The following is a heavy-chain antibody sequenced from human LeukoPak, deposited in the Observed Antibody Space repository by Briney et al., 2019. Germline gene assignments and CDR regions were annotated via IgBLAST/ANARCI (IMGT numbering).Heavy chain of an antibody. D-gene: IGHD1-26*01. J-gene: IGHJ3*02. Sequence: GESLKISCKGSGYSLTRSWIGWVRQMPGKGLEWMGIIYPGDSDTRYSPSFQGQVTISADKSISTAYLQWSSLKASDTAMYYCASQAPLASGSYRDDAFDIWGQGTMVTVSS. CDR3: ASQAPLASGSYRDDAFDI. V-gene: IGHV5-51*01. CDR1: GYSLTRSW. CDR2: IYPGDSDT.